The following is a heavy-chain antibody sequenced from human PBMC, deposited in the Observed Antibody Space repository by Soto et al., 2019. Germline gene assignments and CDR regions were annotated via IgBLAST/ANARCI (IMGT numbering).Heavy chain of an antibody. V-gene: IGHV4-34*01. CDR3: ARGRDGGAAN. J-gene: IGHJ4*02. Sequence: QVQLQQWGGGLLKPSETLSLTCAVYGGSISGYYWSWIRQPPGKGLEWIGEINPTGTTNYTPSLKSRVTMAGDTPNIPFSLKLTSVTAADTAVYYCARGRDGGAANWGQGTLVTVSS. D-gene: IGHD4-17*01. CDR1: GGSISGYY. CDR2: INPTGTT.